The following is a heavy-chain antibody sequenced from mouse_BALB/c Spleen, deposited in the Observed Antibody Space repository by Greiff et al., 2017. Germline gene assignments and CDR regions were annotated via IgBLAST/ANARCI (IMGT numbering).Heavy chain of an antibody. CDR2: INPDSSTI. J-gene: IGHJ3*01. CDR3: AKRGYDGYYSAWFAY. CDR1: GFDFSRYW. D-gene: IGHD2-3*01. Sequence: EVKLQESGGGLVQPGGSLKLSCAASGFDFSRYWMSWVRQAPGKGLEWIGEINPDSSTINYTPSLKDKFIISRDNAKNTLYLQMGKVRSEDTAMYYSAKRGYDGYYSAWFAYWGQGTLVTVSA. V-gene: IGHV4-1*02.